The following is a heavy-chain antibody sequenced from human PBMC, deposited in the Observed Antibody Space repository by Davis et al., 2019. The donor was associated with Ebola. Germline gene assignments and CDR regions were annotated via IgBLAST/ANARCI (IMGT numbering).Heavy chain of an antibody. CDR3: VRGQY. V-gene: IGHV5-51*01. J-gene: IGHJ4*02. Sequence: ESLKISCKVSGYSFTTYWIGWVRQMPGKGLDWMGLFLLANSDTRYGPSFQGQVTMSVDKSTNTAYLQWSSLQASDTAMYYCVRGQYWGQGTLVSVSS. CDR2: FLLANSDT. CDR1: GYSFTTYW.